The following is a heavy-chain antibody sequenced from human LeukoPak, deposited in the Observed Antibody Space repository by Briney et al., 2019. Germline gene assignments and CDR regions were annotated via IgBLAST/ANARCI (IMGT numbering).Heavy chain of an antibody. CDR2: VYYSGNT. CDR1: GGSISNYY. CDR3: ARGPERRAFDI. D-gene: IGHD1-1*01. J-gene: IGHJ3*02. Sequence: SETLSLTCSVSGGSISNYYWSWLRQPPGKALEWIGYVYYSGNTNYNPSLKSRVIISADTSKNQFSLRMSSVTAADTAVCYCARGPERRAFDIWGQGTMVTVSS. V-gene: IGHV4-59*01.